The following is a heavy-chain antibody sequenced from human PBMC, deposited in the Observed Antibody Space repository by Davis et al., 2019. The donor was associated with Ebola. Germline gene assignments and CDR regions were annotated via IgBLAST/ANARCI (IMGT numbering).Heavy chain of an antibody. CDR1: GFSFSAYG. Sequence: GESLKISCAASGFSFSAYGMSWVRQAPGKGLEWVSFIYSGGSTYYADSVKGRFTISRDNSKNTLYLQMNSLRAEDTAVYFCARGSRSVYGVYYFDYWGQGALVTVSS. V-gene: IGHV3-53*01. J-gene: IGHJ4*02. D-gene: IGHD6-25*01. CDR2: IYSGGST. CDR3: ARGSRSVYGVYYFDY.